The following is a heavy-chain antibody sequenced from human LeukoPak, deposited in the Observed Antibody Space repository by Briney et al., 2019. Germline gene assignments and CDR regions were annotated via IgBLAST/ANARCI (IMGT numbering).Heavy chain of an antibody. D-gene: IGHD5-24*01. CDR1: GFTFSDYG. Sequence: QAGGSLRLSCVASGFTFSDYGMHWVRQAPGKGLEWVAVIWFDESNKYYADSVKGRFTISRDNSKNTLYLQMNSLRVEDTAVYYCARDFGGDAYNSWGQGTLVTVSS. CDR3: ARDFGGDAYNS. J-gene: IGHJ4*02. V-gene: IGHV3-33*01. CDR2: IWFDESNK.